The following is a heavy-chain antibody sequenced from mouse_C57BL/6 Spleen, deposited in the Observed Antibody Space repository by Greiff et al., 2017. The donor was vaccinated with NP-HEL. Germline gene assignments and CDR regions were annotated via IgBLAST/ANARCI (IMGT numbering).Heavy chain of an antibody. V-gene: IGHV5-17*01. D-gene: IGHD2-3*01. Sequence: EVKVVESGGGLVKPGGSLKLSCAASGFTFSDYGMHWVRQAPEKGLEWVAYISSGSSTIYYADTVKGRFTISRDNAKNTLFLQMTSLRSEDEAMYCCERLGYYVSFAYWGQGTLVTVSA. J-gene: IGHJ3*01. CDR2: ISSGSSTI. CDR1: GFTFSDYG. CDR3: ERLGYYVSFAY.